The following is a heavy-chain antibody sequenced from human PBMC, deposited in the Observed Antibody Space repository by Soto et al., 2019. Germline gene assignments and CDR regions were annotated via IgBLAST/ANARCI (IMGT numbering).Heavy chain of an antibody. D-gene: IGHD5-18*01. CDR3: ARDDGGYRYGRRQYHFES. V-gene: IGHV3-21*01. Sequence: GGSLRLSCAASVFPFSSYNMNFVRQAPGKGLEWVASISASSSIYYADSMKVRFTISRYNAKNSLYLHMNDLRAEDTAVYYCARDDGGYRYGRRQYHFESWGQGTLVTVSS. CDR2: ISASSSI. CDR1: VFPFSSYN. J-gene: IGHJ4*02.